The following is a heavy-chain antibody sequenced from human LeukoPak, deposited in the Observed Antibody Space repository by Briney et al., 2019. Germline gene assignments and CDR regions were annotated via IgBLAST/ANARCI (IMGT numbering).Heavy chain of an antibody. V-gene: IGHV4-59*08. Sequence: SETLSLTCTVSGGSISSYYWSWIRQPPGKGLEWIGYIYYSGSTNYNPSLKSRVTISVDTSKNQFSLKLSSVTAADTVVYYCARIAVAGGSWFDPWGQGTLVTVSS. CDR2: IYYSGST. J-gene: IGHJ5*02. CDR1: GGSISSYY. CDR3: ARIAVAGGSWFDP. D-gene: IGHD6-19*01.